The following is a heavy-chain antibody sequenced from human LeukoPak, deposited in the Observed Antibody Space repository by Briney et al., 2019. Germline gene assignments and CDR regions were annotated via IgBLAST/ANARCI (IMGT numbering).Heavy chain of an antibody. J-gene: IGHJ4*02. V-gene: IGHV3-66*01. CDR3: ARVYSSRWYEFDY. CDR2: LDSGGNT. Sequence: GGSLRLSCAASGFTVSSNYMNWVRQAPGKGLEWVSVLDSGGNTYYADSVKGRFTISRDNSKNALYLQMNSLRAEDTAVYYGARVYSSRWYEFDYWGQGTLVTVSS. D-gene: IGHD6-13*01. CDR1: GFTVSSNY.